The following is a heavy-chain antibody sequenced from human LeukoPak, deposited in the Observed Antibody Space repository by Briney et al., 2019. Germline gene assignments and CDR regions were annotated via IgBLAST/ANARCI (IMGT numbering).Heavy chain of an antibody. CDR2: IYYSGST. CDR3: ARRGYCSGGSCYSYRTPFDY. J-gene: IGHJ4*02. Sequence: PSQTLSLTCTVSGGSISSGDYYWSWIRQPPGKGLEWIGYIYYSGSTYYNPSLESRVTISVDTSKNQFSLKLSSVTAADTAVYYCARRGYCSGGSCYSYRTPFDYWGQGTLVTVSS. V-gene: IGHV4-30-4*01. D-gene: IGHD2-15*01. CDR1: GGSISSGDYY.